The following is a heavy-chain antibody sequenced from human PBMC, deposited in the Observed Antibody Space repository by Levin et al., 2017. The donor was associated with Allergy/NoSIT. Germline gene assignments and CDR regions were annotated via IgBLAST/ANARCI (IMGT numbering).Heavy chain of an antibody. Sequence: GGSLRLSCAASGFTFNSYAMTWVRQAPGKGLEWVSAISGSGGSTFYADSVKGRFTISRDNSKNTLHLQMNSLRAEDTAVYYCAKPPNYYDSSGYENWGQGTLVTVSS. D-gene: IGHD3-22*01. V-gene: IGHV3-23*01. J-gene: IGHJ4*02. CDR2: ISGSGGST. CDR1: GFTFNSYA. CDR3: AKPPNYYDSSGYEN.